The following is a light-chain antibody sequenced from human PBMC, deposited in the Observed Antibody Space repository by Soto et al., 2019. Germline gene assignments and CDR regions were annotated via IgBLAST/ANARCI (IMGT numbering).Light chain of an antibody. V-gene: IGKV1-5*03. CDR3: QQYHSYPLT. Sequence: DIQMTQSPSTLSASVGERVTITCRASQRISAWLAWYQQKPGKAPKLLIYKASNVESGVQSRFSGSGSGTEYTLTISSLQPDDFATYYCQQYHSYPLTFGQGTRLEIK. J-gene: IGKJ5*01. CDR2: KAS. CDR1: QRISAW.